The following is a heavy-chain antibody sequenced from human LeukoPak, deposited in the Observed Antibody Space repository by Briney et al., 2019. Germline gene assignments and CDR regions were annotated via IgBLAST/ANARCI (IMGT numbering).Heavy chain of an antibody. Sequence: GASVTVSFTASGYTFTVYYMHWVRQAPGQGLEWMGRINPNSGGTNYAQKFQGRVTMTRDTSISTAYMELSRLRSDDTAVYYCARGGYDFVYYYYGMDVWGQGTTVTVSS. D-gene: IGHD3-3*01. CDR3: ARGGYDFVYYYYGMDV. CDR2: INPNSGGT. CDR1: GYTFTVYY. V-gene: IGHV1-2*06. J-gene: IGHJ6*02.